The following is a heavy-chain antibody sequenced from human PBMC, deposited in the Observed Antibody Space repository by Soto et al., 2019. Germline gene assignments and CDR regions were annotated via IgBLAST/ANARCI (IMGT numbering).Heavy chain of an antibody. CDR2: ISDGGSS. D-gene: IGHD3-9*01. Sequence: QVQLQESGPGLVKPSQTLTLTCTVSGGSISSGSFYWSWIRQQPGKGLEWIGHISDGGSSYYNPSLESRVTISVDTSKNQFSLKLSAVTAADTAVYFCARTTFYDIFTAYYSLFDYWGQGTLVTVSS. V-gene: IGHV4-31*03. J-gene: IGHJ4*02. CDR3: ARTTFYDIFTAYYSLFDY. CDR1: GGSISSGSFY.